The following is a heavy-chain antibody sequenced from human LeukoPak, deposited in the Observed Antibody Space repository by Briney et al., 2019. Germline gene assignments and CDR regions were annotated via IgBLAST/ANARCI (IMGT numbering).Heavy chain of an antibody. V-gene: IGHV3-30*02. D-gene: IGHD4-17*01. CDR3: ANGGGDYDDAFDI. CDR2: IRYDGSNK. J-gene: IGHJ3*02. Sequence: GGSLRLSCAASGFTFSSYGMHWVRQAPGKGLEWVAFIRYDGSNKYYADSVKGRFTISRDNSKNTLYLQMNSLRAEDTAVYYCANGGGDYDDAFDIWGQGTMVTVSS. CDR1: GFTFSSYG.